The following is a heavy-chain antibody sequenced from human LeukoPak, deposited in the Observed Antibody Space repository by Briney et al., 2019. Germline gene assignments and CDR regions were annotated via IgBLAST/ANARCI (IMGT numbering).Heavy chain of an antibody. CDR1: GFSMSVYW. CDR3: ARDWGAYYHFFDY. Sequence: GGSLRLSCEASGFSMSVYWMSWVRQAPGKGLEWVGNIKQDGSERNYVDSVKGRFTISRDNAKKSLYLQMNSLRAEDAAVYYCARDWGAYYHFFDYWGQGTLVTVSS. CDR2: IKQDGSER. D-gene: IGHD3-22*01. J-gene: IGHJ4*02. V-gene: IGHV3-7*01.